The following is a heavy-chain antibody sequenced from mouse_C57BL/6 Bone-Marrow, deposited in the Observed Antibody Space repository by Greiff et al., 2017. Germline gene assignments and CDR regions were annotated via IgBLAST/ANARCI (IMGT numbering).Heavy chain of an antibody. Sequence: QVQLKQPGAELVMPGASVKLSCKASGYTFTSYWMYWVKQRPGQGLEWIGEIDPSDSYTNYHQKFKGKSPLTVDQSSSTAYMQLSSLTSEDAAVYYFALYGYNEAWLADWGQGSLVAVSA. CDR1: GYTFTSYW. D-gene: IGHD2-2*01. CDR2: IDPSDSYT. V-gene: IGHV1-69*01. J-gene: IGHJ3*01. CDR3: ALYGYNEAWLAD.